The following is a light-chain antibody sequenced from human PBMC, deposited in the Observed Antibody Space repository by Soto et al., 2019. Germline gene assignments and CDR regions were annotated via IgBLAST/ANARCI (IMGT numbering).Light chain of an antibody. CDR3: AAWDDSLNAYV. J-gene: IGLJ1*01. Sequence: QSVLTQPPSASGTPGQRVTISCSGSSSNIGSNTVNWYQQLPGTAPKLLIYSNNERPSGVPDRFSGSKSGTSASLAISGLQSEDEADFYCAAWDDSLNAYVIGTGTKLTGL. CDR2: SNN. V-gene: IGLV1-44*01. CDR1: SSNIGSNT.